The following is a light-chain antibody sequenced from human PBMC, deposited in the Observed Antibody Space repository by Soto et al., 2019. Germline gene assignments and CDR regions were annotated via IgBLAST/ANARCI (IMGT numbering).Light chain of an antibody. Sequence: EKVMTQSPATLSMSPGDRATISSRASQSVSSFLAWYQQKPGQAPRLLIYGASTRATGIPARFSGSGSGTEFTLTISSLQPEDFAVYYCQQYSNCPSWTFGQGTKVEVK. CDR2: GAS. CDR3: QQYSNCPSWT. CDR1: QSVSSF. J-gene: IGKJ1*01. V-gene: IGKV3-15*01.